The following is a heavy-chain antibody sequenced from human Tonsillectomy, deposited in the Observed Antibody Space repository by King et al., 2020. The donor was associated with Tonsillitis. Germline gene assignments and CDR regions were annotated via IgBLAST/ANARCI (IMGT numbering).Heavy chain of an antibody. CDR2: ISSSGSTI. D-gene: IGHD2-21*01. J-gene: IGHJ4*02. CDR3: ARDPNLWWCLDY. CDR1: GFTFSSYE. Sequence: VQLVESGGGLVQPGGSLRLSCAASGFTFSSYEMNWVRQAPGKGLEWVSYISSSGSTIYNPDSVKCRFTISRDNAKKSLYLQMNSLRAEDTAVYYCARDPNLWWCLDYWGQGTLVTVSS. V-gene: IGHV3-48*03.